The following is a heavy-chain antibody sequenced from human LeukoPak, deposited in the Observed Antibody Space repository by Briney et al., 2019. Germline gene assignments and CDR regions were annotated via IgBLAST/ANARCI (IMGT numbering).Heavy chain of an antibody. CDR2: MNPNSGKT. J-gene: IGHJ6*03. CDR1: GYTFTGYY. CDR3: ARGLLDIVVVPAAIRYYYYYYMDV. Sequence: GASVKVSCKASGYTFTGYYMHWVRQAPGQGLEWVGRMNPNSGKTGYAQKFQGRFTITRNTSISTAYMQLSSLRSEDTAVYYCARGLLDIVVVPAAIRYYYYYYMDVWGKGTTVTVS. D-gene: IGHD2-2*02. V-gene: IGHV1-8*03.